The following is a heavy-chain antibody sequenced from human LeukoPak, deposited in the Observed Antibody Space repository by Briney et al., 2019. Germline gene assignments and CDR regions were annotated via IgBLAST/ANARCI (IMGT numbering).Heavy chain of an antibody. CDR1: GGSISSYY. CDR3: ARDRGYDFWSGWPEFDP. V-gene: IGHV4-4*07. CDR2: IYTSGST. Sequence: PSETLSRTCTVSGGSISSYYWSWIRQPAGKGLEWIGRIYTSGSTNYNPSLKSRVTMSVDTSKNQFSLKLSSVTAADTAVYYCARDRGYDFWSGWPEFDPWGQGTLVTVSS. D-gene: IGHD3-3*01. J-gene: IGHJ5*02.